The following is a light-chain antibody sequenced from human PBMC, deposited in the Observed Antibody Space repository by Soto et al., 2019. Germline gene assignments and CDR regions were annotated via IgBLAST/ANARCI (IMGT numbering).Light chain of an antibody. CDR2: DAS. CDR1: QSVSSS. J-gene: IGKJ3*01. V-gene: IGKV3-11*01. CDR3: QQRKNWPEFT. Sequence: EIVLTQSPATLSLSPGERVTLSCRASQSVSSSLVWYQQKRGQAPRLLIYDASNRATGIPARFSGSGSGTDFTLTISSLEPEDFAIYYCQQRKNWPEFTFGPGTKVDIK.